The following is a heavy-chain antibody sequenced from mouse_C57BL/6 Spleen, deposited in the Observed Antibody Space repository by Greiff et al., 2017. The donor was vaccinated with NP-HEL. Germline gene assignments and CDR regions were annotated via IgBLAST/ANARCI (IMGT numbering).Heavy chain of an antibody. D-gene: IGHD4-1*01. J-gene: IGHJ4*01. CDR2: ISNGGGST. V-gene: IGHV5-12*01. Sequence: EVMLVESGGGLVQPGGSLKLSCAASGFTFSDYYMYWVRQTPEKRLEWVAYISNGGGSTYYPDTVKGRFTISRDNAKNTLYLQMSRLKSEDTAMYYCARNWDYAKDYWGQGTSVTVSS. CDR3: ARNWDYAKDY. CDR1: GFTFSDYY.